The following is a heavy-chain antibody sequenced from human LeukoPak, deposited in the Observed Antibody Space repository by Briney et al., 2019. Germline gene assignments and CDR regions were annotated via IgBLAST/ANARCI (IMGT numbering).Heavy chain of an antibody. CDR2: ISGSGGST. CDR3: ASTAAAGTFEDY. Sequence: AASVKVSCKASGGTFSSYAMSWVRQAPGKGLEWVSAISGSGGSTYYADSVKGRFTISRDNSKNTLYLQMNSLRAEDTAVYYCASTAAAGTFEDYWGQGTLVTVSS. D-gene: IGHD6-13*01. J-gene: IGHJ4*02. CDR1: GGTFSSYA. V-gene: IGHV3-23*01.